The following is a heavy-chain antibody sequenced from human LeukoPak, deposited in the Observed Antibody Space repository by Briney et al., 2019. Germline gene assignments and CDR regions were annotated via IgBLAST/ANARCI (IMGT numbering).Heavy chain of an antibody. CDR1: GGTFSSYA. Sequence: GGSVSVSCEASGGTFSSYALSGVRQAPGKGLEWVGGISHIFGTANYEEKFEGRVAITADESTSTAYMEESSLRSENTAVYYCASLGATAYRQYSHYYMDVCGKG. CDR2: ISHIFGTA. D-gene: IGHD1-14*01. CDR3: ASLGATAYRQYSHYYMDV. V-gene: IGHV1-69*13. J-gene: IGHJ6*03.